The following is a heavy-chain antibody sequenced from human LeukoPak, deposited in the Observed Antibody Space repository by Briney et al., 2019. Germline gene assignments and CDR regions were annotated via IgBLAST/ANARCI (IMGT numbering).Heavy chain of an antibody. CDR2: ISYDGSNK. Sequence: PGGSLRLSCAASGITFSSYAMHWVRQAPGKGLEWVAVISYDGSNKYYADSVKGRFTISRDNSKNTLYLQMNSLRAEDTAVYYCARDAPLRYFDYGMDVWGQGTTVTVSS. J-gene: IGHJ6*02. V-gene: IGHV3-30-3*01. CDR3: ARDAPLRYFDYGMDV. D-gene: IGHD3-9*01. CDR1: GITFSSYA.